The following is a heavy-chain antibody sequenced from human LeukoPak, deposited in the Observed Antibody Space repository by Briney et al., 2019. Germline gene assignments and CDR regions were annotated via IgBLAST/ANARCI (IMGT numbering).Heavy chain of an antibody. CDR2: SGST. CDR1: GGSISSYY. V-gene: IGHV4-59*12. J-gene: IGHJ5*02. Sequence: SETLSLTCTVSGGSISSYYWSWIRQSPGKGLEWIDSGSTNYNPSLKSRVTISVDTSKNQFSLKLSSVTAADTAMFYCAVDSSGAARFDPWGQGTLVTVSS. D-gene: IGHD3-22*01. CDR3: AVDSSGAARFDP.